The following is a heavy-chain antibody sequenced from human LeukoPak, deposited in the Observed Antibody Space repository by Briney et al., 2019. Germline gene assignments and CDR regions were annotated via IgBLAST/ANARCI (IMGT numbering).Heavy chain of an antibody. V-gene: IGHV3-23*01. J-gene: IGHJ6*02. CDR1: GFTFSDYY. CDR2: ISGSGGST. Sequence: GGSLRLSCAASGFTFSDYYMSWIRQAPGKGLEWVSAISGSGGSTYYTDSVQGRFTISRDTSKNTLFLQMNSLRAEDTAVYYCAKGLAVAGFHYYGMDVWGQGTTVTVSS. D-gene: IGHD6-19*01. CDR3: AKGLAVAGFHYYGMDV.